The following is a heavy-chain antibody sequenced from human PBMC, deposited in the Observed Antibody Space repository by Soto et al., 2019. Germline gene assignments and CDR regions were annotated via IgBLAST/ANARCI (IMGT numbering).Heavy chain of an antibody. CDR1: GGSISSGGYY. CDR2: IYYSGST. CDR3: ARESQHHYGGNSLPD. D-gene: IGHD4-17*01. Sequence: PSETLSLTCTVSGGSISSGGYYWSWIRQHPGKGLERIGYIYYSGSTYYNPSLKSRVTISVDTSKNQFSLKLSSVTAADTAVYYCARESQHHYGGNSLPDWGQGTLVTVSS. J-gene: IGHJ4*02. V-gene: IGHV4-31*03.